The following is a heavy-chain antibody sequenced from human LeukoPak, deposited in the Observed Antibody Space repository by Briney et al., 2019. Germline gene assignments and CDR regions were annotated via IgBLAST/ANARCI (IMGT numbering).Heavy chain of an antibody. CDR3: ARVEDYYDSSGYYPTGFGWFDP. J-gene: IGHJ5*02. Sequence: GSSVKVSCKASGGTFSSYTISWVRQAPGQGLEWMGRIIPILGIANYAQKFQGRVTITADKSTSTAYMELSSLRSEDTAVYYCARVEDYYDSSGYYPTGFGWFDPWGQGTLVTVSS. CDR2: IIPILGIA. D-gene: IGHD3-22*01. CDR1: GGTFSSYT. V-gene: IGHV1-69*02.